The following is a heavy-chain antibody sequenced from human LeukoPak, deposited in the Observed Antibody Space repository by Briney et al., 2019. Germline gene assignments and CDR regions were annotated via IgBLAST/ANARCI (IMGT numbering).Heavy chain of an antibody. J-gene: IGHJ4*02. CDR3: ARHPGYSSGPLDY. CDR1: GSSFTSYW. CDR2: IYPGDSDT. Sequence: GESLQISCQCSGSSFTSYWIGWVRQLPGKGLEWMGIIYPGDSDTRYSPSFQGQVTISADKSISTAYLQWSSLKASDTAMYYCARHPGYSSGPLDYWGQGTLVTVSS. D-gene: IGHD6-19*01. V-gene: IGHV5-51*01.